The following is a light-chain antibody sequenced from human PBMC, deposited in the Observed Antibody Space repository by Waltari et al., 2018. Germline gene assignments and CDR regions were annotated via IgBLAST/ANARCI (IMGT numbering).Light chain of an antibody. V-gene: IGKV4-1*01. CDR3: QQYFDTPIT. J-gene: IGKJ4*01. CDR2: WAS. CDR1: RTLFYSSSNTNY. Sequence: DIVMTQSPESLPVSLGETATTTCKSSRTLFYSSSNTNYLAWYQQKPCQPPKWRLYWASTRESGVPDRIRGGGSGTEFTLTIANLQSEDVAVYFCQQYFDTPITFGGGTRVEIK.